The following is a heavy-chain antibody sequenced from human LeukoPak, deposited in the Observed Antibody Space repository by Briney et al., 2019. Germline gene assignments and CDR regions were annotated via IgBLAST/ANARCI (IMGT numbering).Heavy chain of an antibody. CDR1: GITFSTSG. Sequence: GGSLRLSCAASGITFSTSGMHWVRQAPGKGLEWVAFIWSDGSNKYHADSVKGRFTISRDNSKDTLYLQMNSLRAEDTAVYYCAHISSSWPDYWGQGTLVTVSS. J-gene: IGHJ4*02. CDR3: AHISSSWPDY. CDR2: IWSDGSNK. D-gene: IGHD6-13*01. V-gene: IGHV3-30*02.